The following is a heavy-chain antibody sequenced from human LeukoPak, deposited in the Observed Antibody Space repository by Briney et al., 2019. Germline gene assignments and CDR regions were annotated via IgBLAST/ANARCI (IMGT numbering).Heavy chain of an antibody. Sequence: GGSLRLSCAASGFTFSSSWMTLVRRAPGKGLEWVANINEDGTEKYFVDSVKGRFTISRDNAKNLVYLQMNSLRAEDTAVYYCAKLLIWGQGTTVSVSS. V-gene: IGHV3-7*01. CDR2: INEDGTEK. J-gene: IGHJ6*02. D-gene: IGHD2-21*01. CDR1: GFTFSSSW. CDR3: AKLLI.